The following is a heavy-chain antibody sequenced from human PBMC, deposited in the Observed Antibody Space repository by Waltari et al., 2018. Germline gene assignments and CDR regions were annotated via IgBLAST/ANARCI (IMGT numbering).Heavy chain of an antibody. CDR2: IYHSGTT. J-gene: IGHJ2*01. Sequence: QVQLQESGPGLGKPSETLSLTCAVSGYPISSGYYWGWIRQPPGKGLEWIGSIYHSGTTYYSPSLKSRVTISVDTSKNQFSLKVTSLTAADTAIYYCVRGSFDSDSYFDVWGRGTLVTVSS. CDR1: GYPISSGYY. D-gene: IGHD1-26*01. V-gene: IGHV4-38-2*01. CDR3: VRGSFDSDSYFDV.